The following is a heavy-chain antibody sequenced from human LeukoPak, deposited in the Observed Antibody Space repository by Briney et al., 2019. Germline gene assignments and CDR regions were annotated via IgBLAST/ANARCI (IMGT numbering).Heavy chain of an antibody. CDR3: ARAPYYYDSSGYYFFDI. D-gene: IGHD3-22*01. J-gene: IGHJ3*02. CDR2: INHSGST. V-gene: IGHV4-34*01. CDR1: GGSFSGYY. Sequence: PSETLSLTCAVYGGSFSGYYWSWIRQPPGKGLEWIGEINHSGSTNYNPSLKSRVTISVDTSKNQFSLKLSSVTAADTAVYYCARAPYYYDSSGYYFFDIWGQGIMVTVSS.